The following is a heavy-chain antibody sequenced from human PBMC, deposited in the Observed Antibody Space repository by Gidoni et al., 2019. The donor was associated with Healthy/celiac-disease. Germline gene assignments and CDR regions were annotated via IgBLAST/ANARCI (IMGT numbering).Heavy chain of an antibody. CDR2: INHSGRT. CDR1: GRSFSGYY. CDR3: ARGIDY. J-gene: IGHJ4*02. V-gene: IGHV4-34*01. Sequence: QVQLQQWGAGLLKPSETLSLTFAVYGRSFSGYYWSWIRQPPGTGLEWMGEINHSGRTNYNPSLKSRVTISVDTSKNQFSLKLSSVTAADTAVYYCARGIDYWGQGTLVTVSS.